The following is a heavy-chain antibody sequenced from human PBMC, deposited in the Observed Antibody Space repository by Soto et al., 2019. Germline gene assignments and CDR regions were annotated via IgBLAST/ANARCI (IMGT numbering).Heavy chain of an antibody. J-gene: IGHJ5*02. Sequence: ASVKVSCKASGYTFSGFYMHWVRQAPGQGLEWMGVINPHGGSTKYAQKFQGRITMTRDTSRSTVYMELGSLRSDDTAIYYCARSSGGNFGIIIEGSNWFDPWGQGTLVTVSS. D-gene: IGHD3-3*01. CDR2: INPHGGST. CDR3: ARSSGGNFGIIIEGSNWFDP. V-gene: IGHV1-46*01. CDR1: GYTFSGFY.